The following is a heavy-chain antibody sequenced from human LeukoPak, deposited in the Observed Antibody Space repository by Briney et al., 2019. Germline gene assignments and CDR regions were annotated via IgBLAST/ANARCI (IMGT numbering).Heavy chain of an antibody. Sequence: SETLSLTCAVYGGSFSGYYWSWIRQPPGKGLEWNGEINHSGSTNYNPSLKSRVTISVDTSKNQLSLKLSSVTAADTAVYYCAKDKSVSADYYFDYWGQGTLVTVSS. CDR1: GGSFSGYY. D-gene: IGHD3-10*01. CDR3: AKDKSVSADYYFDY. V-gene: IGHV4-34*01. J-gene: IGHJ4*02. CDR2: INHSGST.